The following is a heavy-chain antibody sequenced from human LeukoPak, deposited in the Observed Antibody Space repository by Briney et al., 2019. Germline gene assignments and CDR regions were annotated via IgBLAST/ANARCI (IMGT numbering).Heavy chain of an antibody. J-gene: IGHJ4*02. D-gene: IGHD5-24*01. CDR1: GGTFSSYA. CDR2: IIPIFGTA. Sequence: SVKVSCKASGGTFSSYAISWVRQAPGQGLEWMGGIIPIFGTANYAQKFQGRVTITADESTSTAYMELSSLRSEDTAVYYCARVFLGDGYNYEGEGYWGQGTLVTVSS. V-gene: IGHV1-69*13. CDR3: ARVFLGDGYNYEGEGY.